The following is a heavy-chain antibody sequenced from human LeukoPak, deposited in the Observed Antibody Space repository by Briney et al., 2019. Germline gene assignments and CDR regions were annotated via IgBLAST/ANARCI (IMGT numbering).Heavy chain of an antibody. D-gene: IGHD6-6*01. Sequence: ASVKVSCKASGGTFSSYAISWVRQAPGQGLKWMGGIIPIFGTANYAQKFQGRVTITADESTSTAYMELSSLRSEDTAVYYCARLSPSIAARRPIYYFDYWGQGTLVTVSS. CDR1: GGTFSSYA. CDR2: IIPIFGTA. CDR3: ARLSPSIAARRPIYYFDY. J-gene: IGHJ4*02. V-gene: IGHV1-69*13.